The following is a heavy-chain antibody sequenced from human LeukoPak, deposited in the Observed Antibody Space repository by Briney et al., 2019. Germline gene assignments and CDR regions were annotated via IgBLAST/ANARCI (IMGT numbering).Heavy chain of an antibody. D-gene: IGHD6-13*01. CDR1: GFTFSSYG. CDR3: ASGGGSSVRDI. V-gene: IGHV3-33*01. J-gene: IGHJ3*02. Sequence: GGSLRLSCAASGFTFSSYGMHWVRQAPGKGLEWVAVIWYDGSNKYYADSVKGRFTISRDNSKNTLYLQMNSLRAEDTAVYYCASGGGSSVRDIWGQGTMVTVSS. CDR2: IWYDGSNK.